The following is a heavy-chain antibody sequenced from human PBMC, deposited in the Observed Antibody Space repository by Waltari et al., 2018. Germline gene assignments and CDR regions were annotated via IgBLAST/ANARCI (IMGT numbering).Heavy chain of an antibody. CDR3: ARVLELLVRDNWFDP. V-gene: IGHV1-2*02. CDR2: INPNSGGK. J-gene: IGHJ5*02. Sequence: QVQLVQSGAEVKKPGASVKVSCKASGYTFTGYYMHWVRQAPGQGLEWMGWINPNSGGKNYAQKFQGRVTMTRDTSISTAYMELSRLRSDDTAVYYCARVLELLVRDNWFDPWGQGTLVTVSS. CDR1: GYTFTGYY. D-gene: IGHD1-7*01.